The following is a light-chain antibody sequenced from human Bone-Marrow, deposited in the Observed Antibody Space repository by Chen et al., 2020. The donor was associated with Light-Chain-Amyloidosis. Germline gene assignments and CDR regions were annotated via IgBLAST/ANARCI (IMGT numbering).Light chain of an antibody. Sequence: FMLTQPHSVSESPGKTVIISCTRSSGSIATNYVQWYQKRPGSSPTTVIYEDDQRPSGVPERFSGSIDRSSNSAALTSSGLKTEDEADYYCQSYQGSSQGVFGGGTKLTVL. CDR2: EDD. J-gene: IGLJ3*02. CDR1: SGSIATNY. V-gene: IGLV6-57*01. CDR3: QSYQGSSQGV.